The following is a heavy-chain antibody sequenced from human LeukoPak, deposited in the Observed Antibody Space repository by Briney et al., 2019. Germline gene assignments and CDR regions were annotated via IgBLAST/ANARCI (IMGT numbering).Heavy chain of an antibody. CDR3: ARVVEDPLLWFGEPYGFD. J-gene: IGHJ4*02. CDR1: GYTFTSYD. Sequence: ASVKVSCKASGYTFTSYDINWVRQATGQGLEWMGWMNPNSGNTNYAQKLQGRVTMTTDTSTSTAYMELRSLRSDDTAVYYCARVVEDPLLWFGEPYGFDWGQGTLVTVSS. V-gene: IGHV1-18*01. CDR2: MNPNSGNT. D-gene: IGHD3-10*01.